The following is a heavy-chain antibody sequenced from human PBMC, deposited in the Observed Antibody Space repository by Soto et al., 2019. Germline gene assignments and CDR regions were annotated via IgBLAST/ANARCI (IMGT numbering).Heavy chain of an antibody. Sequence: QVQLVQSGAEVKKPGSSVKVSCKASGGTFSSYTISWVRQAPGQGLEWMGRIIPILGIANYAQKFQGRVTITADKATSTAYMELSSLRSEDPAVYYCADEGGDSSEFDYWGQGTLVTVSS. CDR2: IIPILGIA. D-gene: IGHD2-21*02. CDR1: GGTFSSYT. CDR3: ADEGGDSSEFDY. V-gene: IGHV1-69*02. J-gene: IGHJ4*02.